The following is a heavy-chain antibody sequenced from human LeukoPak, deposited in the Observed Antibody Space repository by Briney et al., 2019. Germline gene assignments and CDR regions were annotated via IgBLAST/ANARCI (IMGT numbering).Heavy chain of an antibody. CDR1: GGSISSGSYY. CDR2: IYTSGST. D-gene: IGHD6-6*01. Sequence: SETLSLTCTVSGGSISSGSYYWSWIRQPAGKGLEWIGRIYTSGSTNYNPSLKSRVTISVDTSKNQFSLKLSSVTAADTAVYYCARYSSSLDAFDIWGQGTMVTVSS. J-gene: IGHJ3*02. V-gene: IGHV4-61*02. CDR3: ARYSSSLDAFDI.